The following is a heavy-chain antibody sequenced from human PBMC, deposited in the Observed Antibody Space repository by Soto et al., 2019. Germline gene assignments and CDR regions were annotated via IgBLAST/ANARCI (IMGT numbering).Heavy chain of an antibody. D-gene: IGHD3-22*01. CDR2: IYYSGST. V-gene: IGHV4-39*01. CDR1: GGSISSSSYY. CDR3: AGQYYYDTSGHYYYYYGLDV. J-gene: IGHJ6*02. Sequence: PSETLSLTCTFSGGSISSSSYYWGWIRQPPGKGLEWIGSIYYSGSTYYNPSLKSRVTISVDTSKNQFSLKLSSVTAADTAVYYCAGQYYYDTSGHYYYYYGLDVWGQGTTISVSS.